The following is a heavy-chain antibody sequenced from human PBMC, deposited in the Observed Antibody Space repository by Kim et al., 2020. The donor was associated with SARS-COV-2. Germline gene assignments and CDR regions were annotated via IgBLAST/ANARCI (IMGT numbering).Heavy chain of an antibody. CDR2: IKQDGSEK. V-gene: IGHV3-7*01. CDR3: ARHCSGGSCYSGAFDI. CDR1: GFTFSSYW. Sequence: GGSLRLSCAASGFTFSSYWMSWVRQAPGKGLEWVANIKQDGSEKYYVDSVKGRFTISRDNAKNSLYLQMNSLRAEDTAVYYCARHCSGGSCYSGAFDIWGQGTMVTVSS. J-gene: IGHJ3*02. D-gene: IGHD2-15*01.